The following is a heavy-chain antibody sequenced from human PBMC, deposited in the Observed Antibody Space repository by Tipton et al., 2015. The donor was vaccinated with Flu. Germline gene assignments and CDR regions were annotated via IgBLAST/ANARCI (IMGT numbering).Heavy chain of an antibody. CDR2: TYYRSKWYN. J-gene: IGHJ4*02. V-gene: IGHV6-1*01. D-gene: IGHD6-13*01. CDR1: GDSVSSNSAA. Sequence: GLVKPSQTLSLTCAISGDSVSSNSAAWNWIRQSPSRGLEWLGRTYYRSKWYNDYAVSVKSRITINPDTSKNQFSLQLNSVTPEDTAVYYCARSHQEAAAGTETYFDYWGQGTLVTVSS. CDR3: ARSHQEAAAGTETYFDY.